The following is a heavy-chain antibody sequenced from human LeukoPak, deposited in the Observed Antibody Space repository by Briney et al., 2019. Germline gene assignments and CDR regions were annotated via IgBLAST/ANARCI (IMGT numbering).Heavy chain of an antibody. J-gene: IGHJ5*02. Sequence: GGSLRLSCAASGLTFRSYPMSWVRQAPGKGLEWVSVISGSGVTTYYADSVKGRFTISRDNSKNTLYLQMSSLRAEDTAVYYCAKGSVVPAVNWFDPWGQGTLVTVSS. D-gene: IGHD2-2*01. CDR1: GLTFRSYP. CDR3: AKGSVVPAVNWFDP. CDR2: ISGSGVTT. V-gene: IGHV3-23*01.